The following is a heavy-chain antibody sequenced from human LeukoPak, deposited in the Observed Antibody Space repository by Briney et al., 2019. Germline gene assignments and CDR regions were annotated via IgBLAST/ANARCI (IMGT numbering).Heavy chain of an antibody. CDR2: INPNSSAT. V-gene: IGHV1-2*02. CDR1: GYTFTGYY. D-gene: IGHD5-24*01. Sequence: APVKVSCKASGYTFTGYYVHWVRQVPGQGLEWMGWINPNSSATNFPQKFQGRVTLTRDTSITTAYMELSRLRSDDTAVYYCARVLKDGYNNGNFQHWGQGTLVTVSS. J-gene: IGHJ1*01. CDR3: ARVLKDGYNNGNFQH.